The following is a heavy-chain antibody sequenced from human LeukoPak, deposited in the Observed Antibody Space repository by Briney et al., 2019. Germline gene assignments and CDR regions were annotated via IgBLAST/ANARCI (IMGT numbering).Heavy chain of an antibody. Sequence: GGSLRLSCAASGFTFSSYAMSWVRQAPGKGLESVSVISNSGDTTYYADSVKGRFTISRDNSKNTLALQMNSLRAEDTAVYYCATNWNLDYWGQGALVTVSS. CDR3: ATNWNLDY. CDR2: ISNSGDTT. V-gene: IGHV3-23*01. CDR1: GFTFSSYA. D-gene: IGHD1-1*01. J-gene: IGHJ4*02.